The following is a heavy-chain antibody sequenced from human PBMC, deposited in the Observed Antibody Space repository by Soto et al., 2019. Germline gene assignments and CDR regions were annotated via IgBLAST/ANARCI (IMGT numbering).Heavy chain of an antibody. D-gene: IGHD6-6*01. V-gene: IGHV1-2*02. CDR1: GFSFTGYY. CDR2: INAHSGGT. CDR3: AKDLTRQLAYWLDP. Sequence: ASVKVSCKTSGFSFTGYYIHWLRQAPGQGLEWMGWINAHSGGTEYAQKFQGRVTLTRDTSIATAYLTLTSLTSDDTALYYCAKDLTRQLAYWLDPWGQGTQVTVSS. J-gene: IGHJ5*02.